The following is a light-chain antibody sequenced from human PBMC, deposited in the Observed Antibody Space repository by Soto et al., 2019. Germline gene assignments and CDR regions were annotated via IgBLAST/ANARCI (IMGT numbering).Light chain of an antibody. CDR1: SNDVGGYNF. J-gene: IGLJ3*02. V-gene: IGLV2-11*01. CDR2: DVS. Sequence: QSVLTQPRSVSGSPGQSVTISCTGTSNDVGGYNFVSWYQQHPGKVPKLFIYDVSRRPSGVPDRFSGSKSGNTASLTISGLQAEDEADYYCSSYAGSDTVVFGGGTQLTVL. CDR3: SSYAGSDTVV.